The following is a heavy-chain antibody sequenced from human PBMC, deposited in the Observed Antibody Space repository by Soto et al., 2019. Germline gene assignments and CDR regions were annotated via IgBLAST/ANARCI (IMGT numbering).Heavy chain of an antibody. D-gene: IGHD5-18*01. CDR2: IYYTGST. CDR3: ARDGYSYGNYYYGMDV. J-gene: IGHJ6*01. CDR1: VGSVNSVSYY. V-gene: IGHV4-61*01. Sequence: PSETLCITCIFSVGSVNSVSYYWTWIRQPPGKGLEWIGSIYYTGSTNYNPSLKSRVTISVDPSKNQFSLKLTSVTAADTAVYYCARDGYSYGNYYYGMDVWGQGTTVTVSS.